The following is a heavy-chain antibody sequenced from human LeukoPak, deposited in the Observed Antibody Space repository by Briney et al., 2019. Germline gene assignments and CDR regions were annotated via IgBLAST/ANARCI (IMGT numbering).Heavy chain of an antibody. CDR1: GFTFSRYW. V-gene: IGHV3-7*01. CDR3: ARAEGGYDILTGYFPDY. J-gene: IGHJ4*02. CDR2: IKEDGSEK. D-gene: IGHD3-9*01. Sequence: GGSLRLSCAASGFTFSRYWMTWVRQAPGKGLEWVASIKEDGSEKYSVDSVKDRFTISRDNAKNSLFLQMNSLRAEDTAVYYCARAEGGYDILTGYFPDYWGQGTLVTVSS.